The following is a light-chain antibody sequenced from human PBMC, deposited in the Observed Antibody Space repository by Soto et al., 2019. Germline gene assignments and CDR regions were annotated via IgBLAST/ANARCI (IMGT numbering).Light chain of an antibody. CDR1: STYIGRYNY. Sequence: QSALTQPASVSGSPGQSITISCTGTSTYIGRYNYVSWYQQHPGKAPKLMIYDVSNRPSGVSNRFSGSKSGNTASLTISGLQAEDEADYYCSSYTSSSTYVFGNGTKVTVL. J-gene: IGLJ1*01. CDR2: DVS. CDR3: SSYTSSSTYV. V-gene: IGLV2-14*03.